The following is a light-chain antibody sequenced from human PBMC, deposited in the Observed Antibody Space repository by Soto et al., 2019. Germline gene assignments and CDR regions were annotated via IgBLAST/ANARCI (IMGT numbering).Light chain of an antibody. J-gene: IGLJ1*01. V-gene: IGLV2-14*01. Sequence: QSALTQPASVSGSPGQSITISCTGTSSYVGGYSYVSWYQQHPGKAPKLMIYDVSNWPSGVSNRFSGSKSGNTASLTISGLQAEDEADYYCSSYTNSSPFVFGTGTKVTVL. CDR2: DVS. CDR1: SSYVGGYSY. CDR3: SSYTNSSPFV.